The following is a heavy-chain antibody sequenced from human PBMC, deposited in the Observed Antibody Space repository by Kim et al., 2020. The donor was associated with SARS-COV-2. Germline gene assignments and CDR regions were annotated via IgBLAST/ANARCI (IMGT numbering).Heavy chain of an antibody. J-gene: IGHJ5*02. CDR1: GYTFTGYY. D-gene: IGHD1-26*01. V-gene: IGHV1-2*02. CDR2: INPNSGGT. CDR3: ARGGGSYRRRYWFDP. Sequence: ASVKVSCKASGYTFTGYYMHWVRQAPGQGLEWMGWINPNSGGTNYAQKFQGRVTMTRDTSISTAYMELSRLRSDDTAVYYCARGGGSYRRRYWFDPWGQGTLVTVSS.